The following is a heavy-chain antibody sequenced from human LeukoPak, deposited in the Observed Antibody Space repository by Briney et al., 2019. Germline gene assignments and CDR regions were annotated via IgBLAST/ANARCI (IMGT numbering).Heavy chain of an antibody. CDR1: GYXFTTYA. Sequence: RASVKVSCKASGYXFTTYAMSWVRQAPGQGLEWMGGIIPIFGTANYAQKFQGRVTITADESTSTAYMELSSLRSEDTAVYYCASPSRPIGIVVVPAAYYYYGMDVWGQGTTVTVSS. CDR2: IIPIFGTA. CDR3: ASPSRPIGIVVVPAAYYYYGMDV. V-gene: IGHV1-69*13. J-gene: IGHJ6*02. D-gene: IGHD2-2*01.